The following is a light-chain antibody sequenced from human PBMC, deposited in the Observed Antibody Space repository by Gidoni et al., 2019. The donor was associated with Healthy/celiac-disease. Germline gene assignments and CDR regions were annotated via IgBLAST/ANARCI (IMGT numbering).Light chain of an antibody. V-gene: IGKV3-11*01. CDR3: QQRSNWPIT. CDR1: QCVSSY. Sequence: EIVLTQYPATLSLSPGERATLSCRASQCVSSYLAWYQQKPGQAPRLLIYDASNMATGIPSGFSGSGSGTDFPLTISSLEPEDFAVYYCQQRSNWPITFGQGTRLEIK. J-gene: IGKJ5*01. CDR2: DAS.